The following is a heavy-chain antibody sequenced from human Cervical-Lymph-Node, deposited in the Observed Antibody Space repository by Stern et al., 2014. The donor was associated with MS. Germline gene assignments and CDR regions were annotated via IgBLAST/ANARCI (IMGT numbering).Heavy chain of an antibody. CDR2: LSAGNGHT. CDR1: GYTFTNYA. V-gene: IGHV1-3*01. CDR3: TTNYHY. D-gene: IGHD1-14*01. Sequence: VQLVESGAEVKKPGASVRVSCKASGYTFTNYAIHWVRQAPGQGLAWMGCLSAGNGHTMYSRAFQDRINMARNTSATTAYMELSGLKSGDTAVYYCTTNYHYWGQGTLVTVSS. J-gene: IGHJ4*02.